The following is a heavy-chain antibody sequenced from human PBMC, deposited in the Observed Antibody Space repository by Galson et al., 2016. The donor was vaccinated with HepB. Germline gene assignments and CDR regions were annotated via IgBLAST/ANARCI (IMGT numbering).Heavy chain of an antibody. Sequence: SVKVSCKASGGTFRSYTFGWVRQAPGQGLEWMGRIIPISGIANYAQNFQGRITISADTSTSTAYMELSGLRSEDTAVYYCACCNWNDVQRYWGWGQGTLVTVSS. CDR2: IIPISGIA. V-gene: IGHV1-69*02. D-gene: IGHD1-20*01. J-gene: IGHJ4*02. CDR1: GGTFRSYT. CDR3: ACCNWNDVQRYWG.